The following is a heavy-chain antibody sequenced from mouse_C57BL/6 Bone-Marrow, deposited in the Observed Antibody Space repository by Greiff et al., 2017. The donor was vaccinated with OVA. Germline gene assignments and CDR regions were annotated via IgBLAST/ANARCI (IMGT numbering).Heavy chain of an antibody. CDR3: ARPYSASFAY. Sequence: EVMLVESGGDLVKPGGSLKLSCAASGFTFSSYGMSWVRQTPDKRLEWVATISSGGSYTYYPDSVKGRFTFSRDNAKNTLYLQMSSLKSEDTAMYYCARPYSASFAYWGQGTLVTVSA. CDR2: ISSGGSYT. V-gene: IGHV5-6*01. D-gene: IGHD6-5*01. CDR1: GFTFSSYG. J-gene: IGHJ3*01.